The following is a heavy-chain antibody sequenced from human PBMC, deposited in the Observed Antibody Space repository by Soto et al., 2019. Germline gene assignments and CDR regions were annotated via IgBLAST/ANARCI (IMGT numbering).Heavy chain of an antibody. J-gene: IGHJ6*02. V-gene: IGHV3-33*01. CDR1: GFTFSSYG. Sequence: GGSLRLSCAASGFTFSSYGMHWVRQAPGKGLEWVAVIWYDGSNKYYADSVKGRFTISRDNSKNTLYLQMNSLRAEDTAVYYCAREYYDSSGYYPGNGMDVWGQGTTVTVSS. D-gene: IGHD3-22*01. CDR3: AREYYDSSGYYPGNGMDV. CDR2: IWYDGSNK.